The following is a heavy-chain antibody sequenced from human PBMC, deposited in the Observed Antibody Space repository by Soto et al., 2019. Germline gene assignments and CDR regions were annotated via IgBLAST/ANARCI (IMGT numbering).Heavy chain of an antibody. CDR3: ARWESSDWYLAI. CDR2: ISSGSDYI. Sequence: EVQLVESGGGLVNPGGSLRLSCAASGFTFSSYTMNWVRQAPGKGLEWVSFISSGSDYIYYADSVKGRFTISRDDATNSLVLQMSSLRAEDTAVYYCARWESSDWYLAIGGQGTLVTVSS. CDR1: GFTFSSYT. D-gene: IGHD6-19*01. V-gene: IGHV3-21*02. J-gene: IGHJ4*02.